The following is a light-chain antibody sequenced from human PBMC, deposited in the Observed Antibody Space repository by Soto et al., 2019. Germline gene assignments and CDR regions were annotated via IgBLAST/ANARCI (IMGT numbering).Light chain of an antibody. CDR2: DAS. CDR3: QQRSNWPPIFT. CDR1: QSVSSY. V-gene: IGKV3-11*01. Sequence: EIVLTQSPATLSLSPGERATLSCRASQSVSSYLAWYQQKPGQAPRLLIYDASNRATGIPARFSGSGSGTDFTLTISGLEPEDFAVYYCQQRSNWPPIFTFGPGTKVDI. J-gene: IGKJ3*01.